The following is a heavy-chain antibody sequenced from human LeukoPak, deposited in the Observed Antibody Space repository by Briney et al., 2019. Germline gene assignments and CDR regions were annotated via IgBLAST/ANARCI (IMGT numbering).Heavy chain of an antibody. J-gene: IGHJ4*02. Sequence: SETLSLTCTVSGASISSSSYYWGWIRQPPGMGLEWMGSIYYSGSTYYNPSLKRRVTISVDTSKNQFSLKLSSVTAADTAVYYCARLPIPGDYVHWGQGTLVTVSS. CDR1: GASISSSSYY. V-gene: IGHV4-39*01. CDR3: ARLPIPGDYVH. CDR2: IYYSGST. D-gene: IGHD4-17*01.